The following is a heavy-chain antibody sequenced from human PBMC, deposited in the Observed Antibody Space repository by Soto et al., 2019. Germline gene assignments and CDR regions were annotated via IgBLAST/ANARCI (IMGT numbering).Heavy chain of an antibody. CDR2: INSDGSST. D-gene: IGHD6-19*01. V-gene: IGHV3-74*01. Sequence: VQLMESGGGLVQPGGSLRLSCAASGFTFSSYWMHWVRQAPGKGLVWVSRINSDGSSTSYADSVKGRFTISRDNAKNTLYLQMNSLRAEDTAVYYCARAYSSGWYGAGGDAFDIWGQGTMVTVSS. J-gene: IGHJ3*02. CDR1: GFTFSSYW. CDR3: ARAYSSGWYGAGGDAFDI.